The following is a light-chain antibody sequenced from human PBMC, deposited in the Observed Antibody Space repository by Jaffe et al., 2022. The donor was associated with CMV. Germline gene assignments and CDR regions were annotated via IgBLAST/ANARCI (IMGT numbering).Light chain of an antibody. CDR2: GAS. CDR3: QQYGTSYT. V-gene: IGKV3-20*01. Sequence: EIVLTQSPGTLSLSPGERATLSCRASQSVSSGYLAWYQQKPGQAPRLLIYGASSRATGIPARFSGSGSGTDFTLTITRLEPEDFAVYYCQQYGTSYTFGQGTKLEIK. J-gene: IGKJ2*01. CDR1: QSVSSGY.